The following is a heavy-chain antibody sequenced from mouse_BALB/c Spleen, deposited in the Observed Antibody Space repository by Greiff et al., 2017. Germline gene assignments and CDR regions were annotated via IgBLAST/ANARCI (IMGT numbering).Heavy chain of an antibody. CDR3: AREAQLGPFAY. V-gene: IGHV3-6*02. CDR2: ISYDGSN. J-gene: IGHJ3*01. CDR1: GYSITSGYY. D-gene: IGHD3-1*01. Sequence: DVKLQESGPGLVKPSQSLSLTCSVTGYSITSGYYWNWIRQFPGNKLEWMGYISYDGSNNYNPSLKNRISITRDTSKNQFFLKLNSVTTEDTATYYCAREAQLGPFAYWGQGTLVTVSA.